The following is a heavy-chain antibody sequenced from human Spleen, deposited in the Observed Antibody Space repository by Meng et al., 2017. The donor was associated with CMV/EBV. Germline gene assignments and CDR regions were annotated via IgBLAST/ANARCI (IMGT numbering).Heavy chain of an antibody. V-gene: IGHV4-59*01. J-gene: IGHJ5*02. CDR3: ARDLSNWNHNWFDP. CDR1: GDSISGYY. Sequence: SETLSLTCTVSGDSISGYYWNWIRQPPGKGLEWIRYIYYSGSTNYNPSLKSRVTISLDTSKNQFSLNLRSVTAADTAVYYCARDLSNWNHNWFDPWGQGTLVTVSS. D-gene: IGHD1-1*01. CDR2: IYYSGST.